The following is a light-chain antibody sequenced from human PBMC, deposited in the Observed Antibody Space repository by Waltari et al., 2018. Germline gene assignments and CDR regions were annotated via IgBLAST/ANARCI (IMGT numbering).Light chain of an antibody. CDR2: WAA. J-gene: IGKJ2*01. CDR1: QSVLYSSNNKNY. CDR3: QQYYGSPYT. V-gene: IGKV4-1*01. Sequence: DIVMTQSPDSLAVSLGERATINCKSSQSVLYSSNNKNYLAWYQQKPGQPPKLLIYWAASGQSGVPDRFSGGGSGTDFTLTISSLQAEDVAVYYCQQYYGSPYTFGQGTKLEIK.